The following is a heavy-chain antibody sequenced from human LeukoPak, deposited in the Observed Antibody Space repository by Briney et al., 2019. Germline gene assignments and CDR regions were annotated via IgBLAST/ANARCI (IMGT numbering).Heavy chain of an antibody. V-gene: IGHV4-39*01. CDR2: IYYSGST. D-gene: IGHD6-13*01. CDR3: ARHSSSWYFNY. J-gene: IGHJ4*02. CDR1: GGSISSSSYY. Sequence: PWETLSLTCTVSGGSISSSSYYWGWIRQPPGKGLEWIGSIYYSGSTYYNPSLKRRVTISVDTSKNQFSLKLSSVTAADTAVYYCARHSSSWYFNYWGQGTLVTVSS.